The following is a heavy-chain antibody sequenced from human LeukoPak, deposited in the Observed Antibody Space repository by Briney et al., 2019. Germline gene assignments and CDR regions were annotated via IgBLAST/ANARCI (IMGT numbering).Heavy chain of an antibody. Sequence: GGSLRLSCAASGFTFSSYWMSWVRQAPGKGREWEANIKQDGSEKYYVDSVKGRFTISRDNAKNSLYLQMNSLRAEDTAVYYCARVGYCSGGSCYVPFDYWGQGTLVTVSS. V-gene: IGHV3-7*03. CDR1: GFTFSSYW. CDR2: IKQDGSEK. D-gene: IGHD2-15*01. CDR3: ARVGYCSGGSCYVPFDY. J-gene: IGHJ4*02.